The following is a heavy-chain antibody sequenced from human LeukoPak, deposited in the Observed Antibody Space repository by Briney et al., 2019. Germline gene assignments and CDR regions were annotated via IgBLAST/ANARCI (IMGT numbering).Heavy chain of an antibody. CDR2: INPSGGST. CDR1: GYTFTSYY. V-gene: IGHV1-46*01. Sequence: ASVKVSCKASGYTFTSYYMHWVRQAPGQGLEWMGIINPSGGSTSYAQKFQGRVTMTRDTSTSTVYMELSSLRSEDTAVYYCARQYSSSWYGGKNWFDPWGQGTLVTVSS. CDR3: ARQYSSSWYGGKNWFDP. J-gene: IGHJ5*02. D-gene: IGHD6-13*01.